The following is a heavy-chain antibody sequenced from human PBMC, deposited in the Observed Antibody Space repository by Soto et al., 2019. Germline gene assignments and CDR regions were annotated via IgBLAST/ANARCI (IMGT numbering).Heavy chain of an antibody. J-gene: IGHJ6*02. V-gene: IGHV1-2*02. D-gene: IGHD3-10*01. CDR3: ARNMDYYYGPGSGNGHGF. CDR1: GYTFTAYY. Sequence: QVQLVQSGAEVKEPGDSVRVSCEASGYTFTAYYIHWVRQAPGQGLEWMGWINPKFGDTTYAQDFQGRVSMTRDMSMSTVYMELSRLTSYDTAIYYCARNMDYYYGPGSGNGHGFWGQGTTVTVFS. CDR2: INPKFGDT.